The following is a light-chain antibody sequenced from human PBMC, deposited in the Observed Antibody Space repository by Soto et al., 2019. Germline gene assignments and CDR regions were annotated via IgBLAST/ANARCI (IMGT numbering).Light chain of an antibody. CDR2: EGS. CDR3: CAYAGSSTLV. CDR1: SSDVGRYNL. J-gene: IGLJ2*01. Sequence: QSVLTQPASVSGSPRQSITISCTGTSSDVGRYNLVSWYQQHPGKAPKLMIYEGSKRPSGVSNRFSGSKSSNTASLTISGLQAEDEGDYYCCAYAGSSTLVFGGGTKLTVL. V-gene: IGLV2-23*01.